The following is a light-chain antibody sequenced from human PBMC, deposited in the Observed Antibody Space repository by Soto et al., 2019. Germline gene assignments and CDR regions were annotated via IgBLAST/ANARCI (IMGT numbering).Light chain of an antibody. CDR2: AAS. J-gene: IGKJ2*03. V-gene: IGKV1-39*01. CDR3: PQTYPPPFS. Sequence: DIQMTQSPSSLSASVGARVTITCRASQTVDTYLSWFQQKPGKAPKLLIFAASSLQSGVPSRFNGSGTWTDFTPTISSLQPEEFATYYCPQTYPPPFSFGQGTKLEIK. CDR1: QTVDTY.